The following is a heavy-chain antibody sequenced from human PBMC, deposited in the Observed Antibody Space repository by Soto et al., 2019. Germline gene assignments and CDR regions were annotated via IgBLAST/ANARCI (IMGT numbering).Heavy chain of an antibody. CDR2: ISGSGGST. Sequence: GGSLRLSCAASGFIFSSYAMSWVRQAPGKGLEWVSAISGSGGSTYYADSVKGRFTISRDNSKNTLYLQMNSLRAEDTAVYYCARGSSSWYLAALDIWGQGTTVTVSS. D-gene: IGHD6-13*01. CDR3: ARGSSSWYLAALDI. CDR1: GFIFSSYA. J-gene: IGHJ3*02. V-gene: IGHV3-23*01.